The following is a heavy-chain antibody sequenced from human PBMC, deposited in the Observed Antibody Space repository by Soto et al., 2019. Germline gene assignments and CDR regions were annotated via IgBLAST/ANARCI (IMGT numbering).Heavy chain of an antibody. Sequence: GGSLRLSCAASGFTFTSYAVNWVRQAPGKGLEWVSIISGSGGSTYYADSVKGRFTITRDNSKSTLYLQMNSLRAEDTAVYYCAKHTAPYGYYFDYWAQGTLVTVA. CDR2: ISGSGGST. CDR1: GFTFTSYA. CDR3: AKHTAPYGYYFDY. J-gene: IGHJ4*02. V-gene: IGHV3-23*01. D-gene: IGHD3-10*01.